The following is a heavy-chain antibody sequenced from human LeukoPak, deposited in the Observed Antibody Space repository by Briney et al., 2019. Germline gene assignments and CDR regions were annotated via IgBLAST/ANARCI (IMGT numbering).Heavy chain of an antibody. V-gene: IGHV3-53*01. CDR3: ARGGKSGYNYGYSDY. Sequence: GGSLRLSCAASGFTVSTNYMSWVRQAPGKGLEWVSVIYSDGSTYYADSVQGLFTISRDNSKNTLYLQMNSLSAEDTALYYCARGGKSGYNYGYSDYWGQGTVVTVSS. CDR2: IYSDGST. D-gene: IGHD5-18*01. J-gene: IGHJ4*02. CDR1: GFTVSTNY.